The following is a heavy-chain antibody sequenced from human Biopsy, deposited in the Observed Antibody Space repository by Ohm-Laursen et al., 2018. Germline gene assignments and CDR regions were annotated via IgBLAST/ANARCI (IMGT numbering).Heavy chain of an antibody. J-gene: IGHJ4*02. CDR1: GGSFTGHY. Sequence: PPGTLSLTWPVPGGSFTGHYWSWIRQPPGKGLEWIGHISYTGYTSYNASLKSRVTISVDTSRNHFSLGLSSLTAADTAVYYCARGSNDFGGLYFPRWGQGTLLTVSS. D-gene: IGHD4-23*01. CDR3: ARGSNDFGGLYFPR. CDR2: ISYTGYT. V-gene: IGHV4-59*11.